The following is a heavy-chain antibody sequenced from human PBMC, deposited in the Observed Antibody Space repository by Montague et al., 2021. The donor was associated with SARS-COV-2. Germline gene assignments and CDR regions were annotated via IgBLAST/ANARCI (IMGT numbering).Heavy chain of an antibody. CDR3: ARHDNSGTYPMDV. V-gene: IGHV4-39*01. CDR1: GDSVKTNLYY. CDR2: IYYTGTT. Sequence: SETLSLTCTVSGDSVKTNLYYRGWIRQPPGEGLEWIGNIYYTGTTYYNPSLKSRVTMSVDTSKNQFSLKLTSVTAADRAVYYCARHDNSGTYPMDVWGQGTTVTVSS. D-gene: IGHD3-10*01. J-gene: IGHJ6*02.